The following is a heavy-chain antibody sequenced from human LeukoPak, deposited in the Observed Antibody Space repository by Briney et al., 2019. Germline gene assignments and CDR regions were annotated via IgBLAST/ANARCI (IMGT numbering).Heavy chain of an antibody. J-gene: IGHJ3*02. D-gene: IGHD3-22*01. CDR1: AFTFSNYA. CDR3: ARSRRESYSMWRRNYDSSGPTLERGPFDI. V-gene: IGHV3-23*01. Sequence: GGSLRLSCGASAFTFSNYAMNWVRQTPGKGLEWVSTIIGSGFSTFYVDSVKGRFTISRDNSKSMLHLQMNSLRAEDSAVYYCARSRRESYSMWRRNYDSSGPTLERGPFDIWGRGTMVTVSS. CDR2: IIGSGFST.